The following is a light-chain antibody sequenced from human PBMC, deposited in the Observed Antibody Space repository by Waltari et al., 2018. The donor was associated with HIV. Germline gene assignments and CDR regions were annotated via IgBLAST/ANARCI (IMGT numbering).Light chain of an antibody. CDR1: RTILDNSNTKNY. Sequence: DIVMTQSPDAMALSLGERATINCTSSRTILDNSNTKNYLVWYQQKPGQPPKLLIYWASTRESGVPDRFSGSGSGTDFTLTISNVQTEDMAVYYCQQYFNTPLTFGGGTKVEIK. CDR3: QQYFNTPLT. J-gene: IGKJ4*01. V-gene: IGKV4-1*01. CDR2: WAS.